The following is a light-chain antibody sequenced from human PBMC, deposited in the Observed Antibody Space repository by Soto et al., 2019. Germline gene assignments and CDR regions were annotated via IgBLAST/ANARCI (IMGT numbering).Light chain of an antibody. CDR2: DVS. J-gene: IGLJ1*01. V-gene: IGLV2-14*01. CDR1: SRDVGGYNS. CDR3: SSYTTGGSYV. Sequence: QSALTQPASVSGSPGLSIAISCTGTSRDVGGYNSVSWYQRQPGKVPKLMIYDVSNRPSGVSNRFSGSTSGNTACLTISGLQAEDEGDYYCSSYTTGGSYVFGTGTKLTVL.